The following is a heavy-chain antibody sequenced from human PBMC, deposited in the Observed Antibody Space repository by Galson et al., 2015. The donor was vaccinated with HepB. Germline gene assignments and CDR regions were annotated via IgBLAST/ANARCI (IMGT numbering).Heavy chain of an antibody. D-gene: IGHD6-13*01. J-gene: IGHJ4*02. V-gene: IGHV3-7*03. Sequence: SLRLSCAASGFTFSSYWMSWVRQAPGKGLEWVANIKQDGSEKYYVDSVKGRFTISRDNAKNSLYLQMNSLRAEDTAVYYCARDHSSSWYAWGIDYWGQGTLVTVSS. CDR3: ARDHSSSWYAWGIDY. CDR1: GFTFSSYW. CDR2: IKQDGSEK.